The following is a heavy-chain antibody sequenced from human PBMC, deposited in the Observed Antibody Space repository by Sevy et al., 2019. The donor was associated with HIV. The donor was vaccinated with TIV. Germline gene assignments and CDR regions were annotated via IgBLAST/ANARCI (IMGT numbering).Heavy chain of an antibody. J-gene: IGHJ6*02. CDR2: IYPGDSDS. V-gene: IGHV5-51*01. CDR3: ARATAGTAPHYSYYTMDV. Sequence: GESLKISCKGSGYIFTNYWIGWVRQMPGKGLEWMGIIYPGDSDSRYSPSFQGQVTISADKSISTAYVQWSSLKASDTAMYHCARATAGTAPHYSYYTMDVWGQGTTVTVSS. CDR1: GYIFTNYW. D-gene: IGHD6-13*01.